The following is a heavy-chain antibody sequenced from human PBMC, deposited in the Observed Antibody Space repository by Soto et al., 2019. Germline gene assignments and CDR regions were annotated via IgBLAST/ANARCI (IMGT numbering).Heavy chain of an antibody. V-gene: IGHV1-18*01. J-gene: IGHJ4*02. CDR1: GYTFTSYG. CDR2: ISAHHGNT. CDR3: AREFPAVAATIEAY. D-gene: IGHD5-12*01. Sequence: ASVKVSCKASGYTFTSYGISWGRQAPGQGLEWMGCISAHHGNTTYAQKLQGRVTIATDTSTSTAYMELRRLRSDDTAVYYCAREFPAVAATIEAYWGPGSLVPVSS.